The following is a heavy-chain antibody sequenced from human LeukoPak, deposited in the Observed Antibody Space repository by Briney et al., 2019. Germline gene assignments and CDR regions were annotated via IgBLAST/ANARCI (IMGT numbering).Heavy chain of an antibody. J-gene: IGHJ5*02. Sequence: ASVKVSCKASGYTFTGYYMHWVRQAPGQGLEWMGWINPNSGGTNYAQKFQGRVTMTRDTSISTAYMELSRLRSDDTAVYYCARGDYGVRGVFDPWGQGTLVTVSS. CDR2: INPNSGGT. V-gene: IGHV1-2*02. D-gene: IGHD4-17*01. CDR3: ARGDYGVRGVFDP. CDR1: GYTFTGYY.